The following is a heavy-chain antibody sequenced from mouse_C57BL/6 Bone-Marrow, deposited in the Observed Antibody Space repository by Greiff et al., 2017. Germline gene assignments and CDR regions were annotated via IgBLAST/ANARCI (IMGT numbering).Heavy chain of an antibody. CDR3: ARSTSGTGYFDD. Sequence: VQLQQSGAELVKPGASVKISCKASGYAFSSYWMNWVKQRPGKGLEWIGQIYPGDGDTNYNGKFKGKATLTADKSSSTAYMQLSSLTVEDSAVEFCARSTSGTGYFDDWGQGTTLTVSS. CDR2: IYPGDGDT. V-gene: IGHV1-80*01. J-gene: IGHJ2*01. CDR1: GYAFSSYW. D-gene: IGHD4-1*01.